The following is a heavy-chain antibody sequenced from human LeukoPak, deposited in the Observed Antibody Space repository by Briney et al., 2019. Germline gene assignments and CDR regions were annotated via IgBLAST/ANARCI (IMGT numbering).Heavy chain of an antibody. CDR1: GYTFTSYA. J-gene: IGHJ4*02. CDR3: ARGYGYNYLFDY. D-gene: IGHD5-24*01. V-gene: IGHV1-3*01. Sequence: ASVKVSCKASGYTFTSYAMHWVRQAPGQRLEWMGWINAGNGNTKYSQEFQGRVTITRDTSASTAYMELRSLRSDDTAVYYCARGYGYNYLFDYWGQGTLVTVSS. CDR2: INAGNGNT.